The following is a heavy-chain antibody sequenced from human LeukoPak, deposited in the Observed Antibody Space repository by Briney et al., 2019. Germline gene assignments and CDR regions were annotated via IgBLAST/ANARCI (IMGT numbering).Heavy chain of an antibody. Sequence: GGSLRLSCAASGFTFSSYAMSWVRQAPGKGLEWVSAISGSGDSTYYADSVKGRFTISRDNSKNTLYLQMNSLRAEDTAVYYCAKVPPSDIVVVPVEFDPWGQGTLVTVSS. D-gene: IGHD2-2*01. CDR2: ISGSGDST. CDR3: AKVPPSDIVVVPVEFDP. J-gene: IGHJ5*02. V-gene: IGHV3-23*01. CDR1: GFTFSSYA.